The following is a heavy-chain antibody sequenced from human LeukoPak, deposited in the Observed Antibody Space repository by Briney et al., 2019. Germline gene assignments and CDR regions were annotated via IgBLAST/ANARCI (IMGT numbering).Heavy chain of an antibody. CDR3: AREGSNWFDP. CDR1: GGSVRRHH. Sequence: PSETLSLTCSVSGGSVRRHHWNWIRQPAGKGLEWIGRIQASGTTNYNPSLKSRVTMSVDTSKNQFSLQLTSVTPEDTAVYYCAREGSNWFDPWGQGTLVTVPS. D-gene: IGHD2-15*01. J-gene: IGHJ5*02. CDR2: IQASGTT. V-gene: IGHV4-4*07.